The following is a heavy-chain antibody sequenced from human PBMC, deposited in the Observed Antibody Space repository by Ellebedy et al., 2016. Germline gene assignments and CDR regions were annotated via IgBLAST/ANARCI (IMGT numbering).Heavy chain of an antibody. Sequence: ASVKVSCKASGYTFTSHGISWVRQAPGQGLEWMGWVRSRDGTTRYAQKFLGRVTLTRDTSVSTVYMDLNWLTSIDTAVYYCARGTGSSWFDPWGQGTLVTVAS. D-gene: IGHD3-10*01. CDR2: VRSRDGTT. CDR1: GYTFTSHG. CDR3: ARGTGSSWFDP. J-gene: IGHJ5*02. V-gene: IGHV1-18*04.